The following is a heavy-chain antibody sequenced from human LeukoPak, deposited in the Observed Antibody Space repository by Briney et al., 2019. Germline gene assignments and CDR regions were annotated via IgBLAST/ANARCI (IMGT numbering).Heavy chain of an antibody. CDR3: ASTYGSGSYPSFDY. V-gene: IGHV1-8*02. CDR1: GGTFSSYA. D-gene: IGHD3-10*01. J-gene: IGHJ4*02. Sequence: ASVKVSCKASGGTFSSYAISWVRQATGQGLEWMGWMNPNSGNTGYAQKFQGRVTMTRNTSISTAYMELSSLRSEDTAVYYCASTYGSGSYPSFDYWGQGTLVTVSS. CDR2: MNPNSGNT.